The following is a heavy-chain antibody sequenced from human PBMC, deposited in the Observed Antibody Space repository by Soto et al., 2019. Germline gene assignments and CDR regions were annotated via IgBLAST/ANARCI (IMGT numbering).Heavy chain of an antibody. J-gene: IGHJ4*02. Sequence: QITLKESGPTLVKPTQTLTLTCTFSGFSLSTSGVGVGWIRQPPGKALEWLALIYWDDDKRYSPSLKSRLTITKHTATYQVVLTMTSMDPVDTATYSCAHGSIAAAGTTLDYWCQGTLVTVSS. V-gene: IGHV2-5*02. CDR3: AHGSIAAAGTTLDY. CDR1: GFSLSTSGVG. CDR2: IYWDDDK. D-gene: IGHD6-13*01.